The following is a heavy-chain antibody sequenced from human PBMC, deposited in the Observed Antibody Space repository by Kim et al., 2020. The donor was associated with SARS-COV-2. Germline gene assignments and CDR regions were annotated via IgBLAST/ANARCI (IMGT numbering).Heavy chain of an antibody. Sequence: GGSLRLSCAASGFIFRNYAMTWVRQAPGKGLEWVSIISGSGGNTYYADSVKGRFTISRDNSKNTLDLQMNSLRAEDTAEYSCARDVRGTRAFDVWGQGT. CDR1: GFIFRNYA. CDR2: ISGSGGNT. J-gene: IGHJ3*01. V-gene: IGHV3-23*01. CDR3: ARDVRGTRAFDV. D-gene: IGHD5-12*01.